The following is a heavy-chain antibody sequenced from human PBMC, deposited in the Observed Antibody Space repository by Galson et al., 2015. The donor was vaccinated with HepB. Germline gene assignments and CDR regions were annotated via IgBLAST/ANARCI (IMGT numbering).Heavy chain of an antibody. D-gene: IGHD5-12*01. CDR3: TGDRKGGYGPFDY. Sequence: RLSCAASGFTFGDYTMSWFRQAPGKGLEWVGSIRSKAYGGTTEYVASVKRRFTISRHDSKSIAYLQINSLKTEVTAVYYCTGDRKGGYGPFDYWGQGTLVTVSS. J-gene: IGHJ4*02. CDR2: IRSKAYGGTT. V-gene: IGHV3-49*03. CDR1: GFTFGDYT.